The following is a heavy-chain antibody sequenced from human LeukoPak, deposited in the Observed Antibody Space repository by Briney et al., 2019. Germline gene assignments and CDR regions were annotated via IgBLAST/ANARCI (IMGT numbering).Heavy chain of an antibody. CDR1: GFTFSSYA. V-gene: IGHV3-30*01. Sequence: PGRSLRLACAATGFTFSSYAMHWVRQAPGKGLELVAVISYDGSNKYYADSVKGRFTISRDNSKNTMYLQLTSLTAEVTAVCYCASDCSSGWHDGYFDYWGQGTLVIVSS. D-gene: IGHD6-19*01. CDR2: ISYDGSNK. J-gene: IGHJ4*02. CDR3: ASDCSSGWHDGYFDY.